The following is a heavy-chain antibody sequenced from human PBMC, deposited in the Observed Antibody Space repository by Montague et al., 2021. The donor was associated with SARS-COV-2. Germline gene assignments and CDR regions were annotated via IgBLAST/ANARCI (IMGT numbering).Heavy chain of an antibody. D-gene: IGHD1-1*01. CDR2: ISWDGGSA. CDR1: GFTFDDYT. V-gene: IGHV3-43*01. CDR3: AKDMGAWNYYYGMDV. J-gene: IGHJ6*02. Sequence: SLRLSCAASGFTFDDYTMHWVRQAPGKGLEWVSLISWDGGSAYYADSVKGRFTISRDNSKNSLYLQMNSLRTEDTALCYCAKDMGAWNYYYGMDVWGQGTTVTVSS.